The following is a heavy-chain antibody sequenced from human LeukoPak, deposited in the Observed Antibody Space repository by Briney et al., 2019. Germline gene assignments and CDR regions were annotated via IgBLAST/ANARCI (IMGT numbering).Heavy chain of an antibody. D-gene: IGHD3-3*01. CDR3: TKEGGLYDSGGYFDY. Sequence: GGSLRLSCAASGFTFNNYAMGWVRQAPGKGLEWVSTISSSGGRTYYADSVKGRSTFSRDDSKNTLYLQMNSLRAEDTAVYYCTKEGGLYDSGGYFDYWGQGTLVTVSS. J-gene: IGHJ4*02. V-gene: IGHV3-23*01. CDR1: GFTFNNYA. CDR2: ISSSGGRT.